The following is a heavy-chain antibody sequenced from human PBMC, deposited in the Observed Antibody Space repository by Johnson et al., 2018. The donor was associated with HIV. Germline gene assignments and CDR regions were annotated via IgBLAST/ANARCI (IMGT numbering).Heavy chain of an antibody. Sequence: QMLLVESGGGVVQPGRPLRLSCAASGFTFSNYAMHWVRQVPGKGLEWVAIISFDGSNEYYADSVKGRFTISRDNFKNTLFLQMNSLRVEDTAVYYCARAYNYPIWGQGTMLTVSS. J-gene: IGHJ3*02. CDR3: ARAYNYPI. CDR1: GFTFSNYA. D-gene: IGHD1-1*01. CDR2: ISFDGSNE. V-gene: IGHV3-30-3*01.